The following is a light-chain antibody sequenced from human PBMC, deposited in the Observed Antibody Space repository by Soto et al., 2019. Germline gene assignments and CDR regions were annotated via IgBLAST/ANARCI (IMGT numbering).Light chain of an antibody. CDR3: QQRSNWPTIT. Sequence: EIVWTQSPATLSLSPGERATLSCRASQSVSSYLAWYQQQPGQAPRLIIYDASNRATGIPARFSGSVSGTDFTLTISRLEPEDFAIYYGQQRSNWPTITFGQGTRLEIK. CDR2: DAS. V-gene: IGKV3-11*01. CDR1: QSVSSY. J-gene: IGKJ5*01.